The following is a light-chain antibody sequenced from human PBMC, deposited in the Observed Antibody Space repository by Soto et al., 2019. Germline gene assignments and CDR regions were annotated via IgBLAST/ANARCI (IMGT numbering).Light chain of an antibody. V-gene: IGKV1-39*01. J-gene: IGKJ2*01. Sequence: DFQLTQSPSSLSASVGDRVTITCRASHSLSSSLNWYQQKPGKAPRLLIYGASSLQRGVPSRFSGSGSGTEFTLTISSLQREDFVSYYCQQLCNSLMSTFGQGTLREIK. CDR1: HSLSSS. CDR2: GAS. CDR3: QQLCNSLMST.